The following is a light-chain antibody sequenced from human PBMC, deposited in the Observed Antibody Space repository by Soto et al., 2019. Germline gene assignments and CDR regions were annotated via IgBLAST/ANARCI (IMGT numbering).Light chain of an antibody. CDR1: SSNIGHNS. V-gene: IGLV1-51*01. Sequence: QSVLTQPPSVSAAPGQKVTISCSGSSSNIGHNSVSWYQRLPGTAPELLIYDNDKRPSGIPDRFSASKSGSSATLGITGLQTGDEADYYCGTWDDTLSAGVFGGGTKLTVL. CDR3: GTWDDTLSAGV. CDR2: DND. J-gene: IGLJ2*01.